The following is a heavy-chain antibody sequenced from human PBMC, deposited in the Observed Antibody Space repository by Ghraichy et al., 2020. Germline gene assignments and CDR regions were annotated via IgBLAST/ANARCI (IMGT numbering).Heavy chain of an antibody. Sequence: SETLSLTCTVYGGSFSDFHWSWIRQTPGDGLRWIGEIDHSGDSYYNPSLDGRFTISVDTSKSQFSLTVYSVTAADTAVYYCARGRSTDCPDRLCRRNRQSRGFEPVFWFDPWGQGTQVTVTS. D-gene: IGHD2-21*02. V-gene: IGHV4-34*01. CDR2: IDHSGDS. J-gene: IGHJ5*02. CDR1: GGSFSDFH. CDR3: ARGRSTDCPDRLCRRNRQSRGFEPVFWFDP.